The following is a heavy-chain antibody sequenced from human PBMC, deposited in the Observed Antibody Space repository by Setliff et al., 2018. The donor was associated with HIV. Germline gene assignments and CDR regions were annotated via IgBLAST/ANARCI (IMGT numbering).Heavy chain of an antibody. Sequence: GASVKVSCKAFGYIFTNFGISWVRQAPGQGLEWMGGIIPMLRATKYAQRFQGRVTITADESTSTAYMELSSLRSEDTAFYYCAGLYGDKGGGYWGQGTLVTVSS. V-gene: IGHV1-69*13. D-gene: IGHD4-17*01. J-gene: IGHJ4*02. CDR3: AGLYGDKGGGY. CDR1: GYIFTNFG. CDR2: IIPMLRAT.